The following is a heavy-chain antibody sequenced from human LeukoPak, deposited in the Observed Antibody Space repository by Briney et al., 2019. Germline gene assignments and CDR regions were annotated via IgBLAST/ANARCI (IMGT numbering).Heavy chain of an antibody. CDR3: ARDPESNWGWDLDY. Sequence: GGSLRLSCAASGFTFSSSWMHWVRQAPEKGLVWVSRINSDGSSTSYADSVKGRFTISRDSAKNSLHLQMNSLRAEDTAVYYCARDPESNWGWDLDYWGQGTLVTVSS. J-gene: IGHJ4*02. D-gene: IGHD7-27*01. CDR1: GFTFSSSW. V-gene: IGHV3-74*01. CDR2: INSDGSST.